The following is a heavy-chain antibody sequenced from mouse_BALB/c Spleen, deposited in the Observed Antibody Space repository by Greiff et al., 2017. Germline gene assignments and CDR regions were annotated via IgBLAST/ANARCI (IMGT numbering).Heavy chain of an antibody. CDR3: ARSDGNLDY. J-gene: IGHJ2*01. CDR1: GFTFSSFG. CDR2: ISSGSSTI. Sequence: EVKLMESGGGLVQPGGSRKLSCAASGFTFSSFGMHWVRQAPEKGLEWVAYISSGSSTIYYADTVKGRFTISRDNPKNTLFLQMTSLRSEDTAMYYCARSDGNLDYWGQGTTLTVSS. D-gene: IGHD1-1*01. V-gene: IGHV5-17*02.